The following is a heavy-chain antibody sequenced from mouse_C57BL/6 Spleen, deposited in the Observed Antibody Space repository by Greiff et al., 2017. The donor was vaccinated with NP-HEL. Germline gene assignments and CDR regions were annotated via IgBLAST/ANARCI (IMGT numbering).Heavy chain of an antibody. Sequence: VQLQQSGPGLVQPSQSLSITCTASGFSLTSYGVHWVRQSPGKGLEWLGVIWRGGSTDYNAAFMSRLGITKDNSKSQVFFKMNSLQADDTAIYYCAKNKGYSDYLFDYWGQGTTLTVSS. CDR2: IWRGGST. CDR3: AKNKGYSDYLFDY. D-gene: IGHD2-13*01. J-gene: IGHJ2*01. CDR1: GFSLTSYG. V-gene: IGHV2-5*01.